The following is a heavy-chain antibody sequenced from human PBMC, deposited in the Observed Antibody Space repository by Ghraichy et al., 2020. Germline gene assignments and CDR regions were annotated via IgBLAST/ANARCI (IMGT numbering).Heavy chain of an antibody. CDR2: IYSGGST. V-gene: IGHV3-53*01. D-gene: IGHD5-18*01. CDR3: ARELGWIQPPYGMDV. CDR1: GFTVSSNY. J-gene: IGHJ6*02. Sequence: GGSLRLSCAASGFTVSSNYMSWVRQAPGKGLEWVSVIYSGGSTYYADSVKGRFTISRDNSKNTLYLQMNSLRAEDTAVYYCARELGWIQPPYGMDVWGQGTTVTVSS.